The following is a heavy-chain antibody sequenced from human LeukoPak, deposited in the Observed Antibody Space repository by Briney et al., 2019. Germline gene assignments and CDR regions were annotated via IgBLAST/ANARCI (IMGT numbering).Heavy chain of an antibody. J-gene: IGHJ4*02. Sequence: SETLSLTCTVSGGSISSYYWSWIRQPPGKGLEWIGYIYYSGSTNCNPSLKSRVTISVDTSKNQFSLKLSSVTAADTAVYYCARVDVDTVMVVWGQGTLVTVSS. V-gene: IGHV4-59*01. CDR3: ARVDVDTVMVV. CDR1: GGSISSYY. D-gene: IGHD5-18*01. CDR2: IYYSGST.